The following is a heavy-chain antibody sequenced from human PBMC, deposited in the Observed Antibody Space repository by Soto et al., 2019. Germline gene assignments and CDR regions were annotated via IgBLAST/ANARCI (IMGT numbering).Heavy chain of an antibody. J-gene: IGHJ4*02. CDR1: GFTFSSYW. D-gene: IGHD4-17*01. Sequence: EVPLVESGGGLVQPGGSLRLSCATSGFTFSSYWMHWVRQAPGKGLVWVSRINSDGTSTSYADSVKGPFTISRDNAKNTLYLQMNSLRAEETAVDYCVGASVTMRLDYWGQGTLVTVSS. V-gene: IGHV3-74*01. CDR3: VGASVTMRLDY. CDR2: INSDGTST.